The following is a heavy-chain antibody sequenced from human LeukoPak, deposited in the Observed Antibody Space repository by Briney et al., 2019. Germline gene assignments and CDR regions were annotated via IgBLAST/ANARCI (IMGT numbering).Heavy chain of an antibody. CDR3: ARDFPRYSGSPGYFDY. J-gene: IGHJ4*02. V-gene: IGHV3-7*03. CDR2: IKQDGSEK. Sequence: GGSLRLSCAASGFTFSSYWMSWVRQAPGKGLEWVANIKQDGSEKYYVDSVKGRFTISKDNAKDSLYLQMNSLRAEDTAVYYCARDFPRYSGSPGYFDYWGQGILVTVSS. CDR1: GFTFSSYW. D-gene: IGHD1-26*01.